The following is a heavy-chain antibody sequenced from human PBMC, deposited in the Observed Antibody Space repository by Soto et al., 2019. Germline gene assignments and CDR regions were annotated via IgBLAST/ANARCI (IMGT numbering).Heavy chain of an antibody. CDR3: AGGSGWESDS. V-gene: IGHV3-7*05. Sequence: EVQLVESGGGLVQPGGSLRLSCAISEFTFSTYWMTWVRQAPGKGLEWVANIKQDGAEKNYRESVRGRFIISRDNAKKSLYLEMNSLRAEDTAVYYCAGGSGWESDSWGQGTLVTVSA. CDR1: EFTFSTYW. J-gene: IGHJ4*02. D-gene: IGHD6-19*01. CDR2: IKQDGAEK.